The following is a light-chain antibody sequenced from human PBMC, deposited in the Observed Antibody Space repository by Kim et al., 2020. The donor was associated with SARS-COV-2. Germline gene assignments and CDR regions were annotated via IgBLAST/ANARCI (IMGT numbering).Light chain of an antibody. Sequence: DIQLTQSPSFLSASVGDRVTITCRASQGISSYLVWYQQKPGKAPKLLIYAASTLQSGVPSRFSGSGSGTEFTLTISSLQPEDFATYYCQRLNSYPLTFGGGTKVDIK. V-gene: IGKV1-9*01. J-gene: IGKJ4*01. CDR1: QGISSY. CDR2: AAS. CDR3: QRLNSYPLT.